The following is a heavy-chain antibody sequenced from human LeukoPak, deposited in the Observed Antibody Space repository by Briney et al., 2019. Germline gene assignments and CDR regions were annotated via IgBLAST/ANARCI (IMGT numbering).Heavy chain of an antibody. CDR3: ARGKWIVVVPAAMPFDY. CDR1: GGSISSSSYY. V-gene: IGHV4-39*07. Sequence: SETLSLTCTVSGGSISSSSYYWGWIRQPPGKGLEWIGSMYYSGSTYYNPSLKSRVTISVDTSKNQFSLKLSSVTAADTAVYYCARGKWIVVVPAAMPFDYWGQGTLVTVSS. J-gene: IGHJ4*02. CDR2: MYYSGST. D-gene: IGHD2-2*01.